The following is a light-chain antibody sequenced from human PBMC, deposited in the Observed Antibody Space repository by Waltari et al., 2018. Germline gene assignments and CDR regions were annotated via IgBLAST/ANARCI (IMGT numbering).Light chain of an antibody. CDR3: SSYTSSSTWV. J-gene: IGLJ3*02. CDR1: SSDVEDYDN. Sequence: QYAQTQPAPMPASPGHAITLSCPGASSDVEDYDNVSWYQQHPGKALKRMIYDVSKRPSGVANRFSGSKSGNTASLTISGLQAEDEADYYCSSYTSSSTWVFGGGTKLTVL. V-gene: IGLV2-14*01. CDR2: DVS.